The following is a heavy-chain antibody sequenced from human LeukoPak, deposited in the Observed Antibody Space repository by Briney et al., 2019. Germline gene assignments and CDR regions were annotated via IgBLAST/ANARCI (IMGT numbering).Heavy chain of an antibody. J-gene: IGHJ4*02. CDR2: INGDGITT. Sequence: GGSLRLSCAASGFIFSHYWMHWVRQVPGKGLEWVSSINGDGITTNYVDSVKGRFIISRDNAENTVYLQMNNVRPEDTGVYYCARDRHVAAADYWGQGTLVTVSS. V-gene: IGHV3-74*01. CDR1: GFIFSHYW. CDR3: ARDRHVAAADY. D-gene: IGHD6-25*01.